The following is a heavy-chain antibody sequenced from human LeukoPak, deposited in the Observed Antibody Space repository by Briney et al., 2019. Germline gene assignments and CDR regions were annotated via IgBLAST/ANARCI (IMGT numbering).Heavy chain of an antibody. CDR2: ISGSSSYI. V-gene: IGHV3-21*01. J-gene: IGHJ4*02. D-gene: IGHD3-22*01. CDR3: ARVSYYYDSSGYRDY. CDR1: GFTFSSYS. Sequence: GGSLRLSCAASGFTFSSYSMNWVRQAPGKGLEWVSSISGSSSYIYYADSVKGRFTISRDNAKNSLYLQMNSLRAEDTAVYYCARVSYYYDSSGYRDYWGQGTLVTVSS.